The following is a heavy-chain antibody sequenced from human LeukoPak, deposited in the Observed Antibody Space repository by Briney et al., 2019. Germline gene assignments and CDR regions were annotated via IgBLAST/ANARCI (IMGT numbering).Heavy chain of an antibody. V-gene: IGHV4-61*01. D-gene: IGHD7-27*01. CDR3: AREVIGTGDFDY. J-gene: IGHJ4*02. CDR1: GGSLSSGSYY. Sequence: SETLSLTCTVSGGSLSSGSYYWSWVRQPPGKGLEWIGYIYYSGSTNYNPSLKSRVTISVDTSKNQFSLKLSSVTAADTAVYCCAREVIGTGDFDYWGQGTLVTVSS. CDR2: IYYSGST.